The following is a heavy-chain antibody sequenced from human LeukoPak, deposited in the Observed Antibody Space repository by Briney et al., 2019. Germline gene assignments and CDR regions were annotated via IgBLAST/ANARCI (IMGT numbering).Heavy chain of an antibody. V-gene: IGHV6-1*01. Sequence: SQTLSLTCDISGDSVSSNNGAWNWIRRSPSRGLEWLGRTYYRSKWYNDYAGSLNGRITISPDTSKNQFSLHLNSVTPEDTAMYYCARDLGNTGWYTFDYWGQGILVTVYS. CDR3: ARDLGNTGWYTFDY. D-gene: IGHD6-19*01. CDR2: TYYRSKWYN. J-gene: IGHJ4*02. CDR1: GDSVSSNNGA.